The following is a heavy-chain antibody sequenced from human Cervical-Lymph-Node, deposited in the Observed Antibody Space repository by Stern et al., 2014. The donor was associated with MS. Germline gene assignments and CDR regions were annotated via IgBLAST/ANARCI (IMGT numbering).Heavy chain of an antibody. Sequence: QLGESGGGSVPPGRSLRLSCAASGFTFDDRAMHWVRQAPGKGLEWVSGISWNSNNIGYADSVRGRFTISRDNAKNSLYLQMNGLRPEDTALYYCAKDISERHYYFDSWGEGTLVTVSS. CDR2: ISWNSNNI. CDR1: GFTFDDRA. J-gene: IGHJ4*02. CDR3: AKDISERHYYFDS. V-gene: IGHV3-9*01. D-gene: IGHD3-16*02.